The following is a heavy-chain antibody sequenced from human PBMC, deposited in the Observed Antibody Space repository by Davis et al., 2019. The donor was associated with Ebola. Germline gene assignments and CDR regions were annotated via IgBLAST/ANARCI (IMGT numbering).Heavy chain of an antibody. Sequence: GESLKISCAASGFTFSSYAMTWXXXXXXXXXXXXSRITCTCAITYYADSVKGRFTVSRDNSKNTLYLQMYSLRAADTAVSYCARIFSGSYPNYYYYYGVDVWGPGTTVTVSS. D-gene: IGHD3-10*01. CDR2: ITCTCAIT. J-gene: IGHJ6*02. CDR3: ARIFSGSYPNYYYYYGVDV. CDR1: GFTFSSYA. V-gene: IGHV3-23*01.